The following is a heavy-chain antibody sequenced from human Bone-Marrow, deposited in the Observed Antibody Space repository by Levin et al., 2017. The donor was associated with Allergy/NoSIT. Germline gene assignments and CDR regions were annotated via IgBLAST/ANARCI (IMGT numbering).Heavy chain of an antibody. J-gene: IGHJ4*02. CDR2: IYYSGTT. D-gene: IGHD5-24*01. Sequence: LRLSCAVSGDSITSGNYYWTWIRQPPGKGLEWIGYIYYSGTTYYTPSLKSRVAMSVDTSKNQFSLNLTSVTVADTAVYYCARERDGFFDYWGQGSLVTVSS. CDR3: ARERDGFFDY. CDR1: GDSITSGNYY. V-gene: IGHV4-30-4*01.